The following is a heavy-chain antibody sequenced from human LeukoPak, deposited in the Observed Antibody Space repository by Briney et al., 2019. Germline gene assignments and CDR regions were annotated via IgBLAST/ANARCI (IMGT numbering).Heavy chain of an antibody. J-gene: IGHJ4*02. V-gene: IGHV4-34*01. D-gene: IGHD1-26*01. CDR1: GGSFSGYY. CDR2: INHSGST. CDR3: ASKLGAAFDY. Sequence: SETLSLTCAVYGGSFSGYYWSWIRQPPGKGLEWIGEINHSGSTNYNPSLKSRVTLSVDTSKNQFSLKLSSVTAADTAVYYCASKLGAAFDYWGQGTLVTVSS.